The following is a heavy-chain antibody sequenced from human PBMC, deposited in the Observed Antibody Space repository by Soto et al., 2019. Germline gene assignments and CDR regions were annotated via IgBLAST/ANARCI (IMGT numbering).Heavy chain of an antibody. CDR3: ARGPSGDKVDY. V-gene: IGHV4-30-4*01. Sequence: QVQLQESGPGLVEPSQTLSLTCTVSGDSISNGYYTWSWIRQPPGKDLEWIGHIYNSVNTYSNPSLKSRVTISADTSKNQLSLKLSSVTAADTAVYYCARGPSGDKVDYWGQGTLVTVSS. J-gene: IGHJ4*02. CDR2: IYNSVNT. D-gene: IGHD3-10*01. CDR1: GDSISNGYYT.